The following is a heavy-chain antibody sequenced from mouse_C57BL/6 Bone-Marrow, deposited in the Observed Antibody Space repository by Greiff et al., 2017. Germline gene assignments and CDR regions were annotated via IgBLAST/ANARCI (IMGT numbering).Heavy chain of an antibody. D-gene: IGHD3-2*02. CDR2: IYPGDGDT. CDR3: ARSGTAQAKAWFAY. CDR1: GYAFSSSW. V-gene: IGHV1-82*01. Sequence: VQVVESGPELVKPGASVKISCKASGYAFSSSWMNWVKQRPGKGLEWIGRIYPGDGDTNYNGKFKGKATLTADKSSSTAYMQLSSLTSEDSAVYFCARSGTAQAKAWFAYWGQGTLVTVSA. J-gene: IGHJ3*01.